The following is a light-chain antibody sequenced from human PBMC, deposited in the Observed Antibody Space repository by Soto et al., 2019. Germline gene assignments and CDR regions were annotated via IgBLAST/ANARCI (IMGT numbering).Light chain of an antibody. Sequence: QSALTQPASVSGSPGQSITISCTGTSSDVGSYNLVSWYQQHPGKAPKLMIYEGSKRPSGVSNRFSGSKSGNTASLTISGLQAEDEADYYCCSYAGSNYVFGTGTRSPS. CDR2: EGS. CDR1: SSDVGSYNL. V-gene: IGLV2-23*01. CDR3: CSYAGSNYV. J-gene: IGLJ1*01.